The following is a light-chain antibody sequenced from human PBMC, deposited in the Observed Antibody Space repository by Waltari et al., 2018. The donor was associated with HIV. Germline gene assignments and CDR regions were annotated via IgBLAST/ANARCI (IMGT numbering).Light chain of an antibody. J-gene: IGKJ2*01. CDR1: QSVRSN. Sequence: EIVLTQSPATLSVSPGGRATLSYRASQSVRSNLAWYQQRPGQAPRLLIYGASARATGIPARFSGSGSGTEFTLTISSLQSEDFAVYYCQQYTNWYTFGQGTKLEIK. CDR3: QQYTNWYT. CDR2: GAS. V-gene: IGKV3-15*01.